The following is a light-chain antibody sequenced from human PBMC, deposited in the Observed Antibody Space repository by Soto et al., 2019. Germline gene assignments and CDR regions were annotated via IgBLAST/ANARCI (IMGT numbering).Light chain of an antibody. J-gene: IGKJ5*01. V-gene: IGKV3-11*01. CDR2: DAS. Sequence: EIVLTQSPATLSLSPGERATLSCRASQSISSQLAWYQQKPGQAPRLLIHDASNRATGIPARFSGSGSSTDFTLTISGLEPEDFAVYYCQQYGTSPLYTFGQGTRLEIK. CDR3: QQYGTSPLYT. CDR1: QSISSQ.